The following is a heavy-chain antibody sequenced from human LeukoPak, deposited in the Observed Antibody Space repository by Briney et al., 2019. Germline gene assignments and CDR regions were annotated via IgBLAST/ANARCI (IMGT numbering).Heavy chain of an antibody. D-gene: IGHD3-22*01. CDR3: AGLVGRYSSGLYYYYFDY. Sequence: SGTLSLTCTVSGDSINSLDLWSWVRQPPGEGLEWIGEMYLSGTTHSNPSVKSRVTISIDKSKNQFFLNLSSVTAADTAVYYCAGLVGRYSSGLYYYYFDYWGQGTLVTVSS. CDR2: MYLSGTT. J-gene: IGHJ4*02. V-gene: IGHV4-4*02. CDR1: GDSINSLDL.